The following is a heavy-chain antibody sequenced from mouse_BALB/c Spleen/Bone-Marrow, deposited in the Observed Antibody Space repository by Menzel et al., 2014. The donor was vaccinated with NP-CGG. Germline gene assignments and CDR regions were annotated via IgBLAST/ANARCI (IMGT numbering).Heavy chain of an antibody. J-gene: IGHJ4*01. D-gene: IGHD2-14*01. Sequence: EVKLVESGGGLVKPGGSLKLSCAASGFIFSDYYMYWVRQTPEKRLEWVATISDGGSYTSYPDSVKGRFTVSRDNAKNNLYLQMSSLKSGDTAFYYCARTYRPYALDYWGQGSSVTVSS. CDR2: ISDGGSYT. V-gene: IGHV5-4*02. CDR3: ARTYRPYALDY. CDR1: GFIFSDYY.